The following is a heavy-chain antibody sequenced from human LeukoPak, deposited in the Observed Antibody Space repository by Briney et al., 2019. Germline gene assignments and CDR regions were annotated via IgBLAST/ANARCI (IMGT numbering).Heavy chain of an antibody. D-gene: IGHD1-14*01. V-gene: IGHV4-39*01. CDR1: CCSISSSSYY. Sequence: AETLSLTCTVSCCSISSSSYYWGWIRQPPWKGLQWIGSIYYRGSTYSTPSLKGRVTISVDTSKNQFSLKLSSVTAADTAVYYCARTKRYKVDPWGQGTLVTVSS. CDR3: ARTKRYKVDP. CDR2: IYYRGST. J-gene: IGHJ5*02.